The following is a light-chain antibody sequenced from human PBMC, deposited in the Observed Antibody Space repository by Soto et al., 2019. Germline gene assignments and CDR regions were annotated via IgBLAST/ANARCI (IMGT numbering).Light chain of an antibody. CDR3: SSYAGGSTMM. V-gene: IGLV2-23*01. CDR2: AAT. CDR1: HCDVGGYQL. Sequence: QSVLTQPASVSGSPGQSITISCTWTHCDVGGYQLVSWYQQHPDQAPKVMIYAATKRPSGVSSRFSGSKSGNTASLTISGLQAEDEAHYYCSSYAGGSTMMFGGGTKVTVL. J-gene: IGLJ3*02.